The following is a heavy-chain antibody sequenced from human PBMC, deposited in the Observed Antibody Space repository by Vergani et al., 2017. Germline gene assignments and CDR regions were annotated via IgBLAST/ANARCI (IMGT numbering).Heavy chain of an antibody. CDR1: GFTFSSYW. CDR3: AEDIVVVPAAILMAARLVKKGSETKFDY. Sequence: EVQLVESGGGLVQPGGSLRLSCAASGFTFSSYWMSWVRQAPGKGLEWVANIKQDGSEKYYVDSVKGRFTTSRDNAKNSLYLQMNSLRAEDTAVYYCAEDIVVVPAAILMAARLVKKGSETKFDYWGQGTLVTVSS. V-gene: IGHV3-7*03. J-gene: IGHJ4*02. D-gene: IGHD2-2*01. CDR2: IKQDGSEK.